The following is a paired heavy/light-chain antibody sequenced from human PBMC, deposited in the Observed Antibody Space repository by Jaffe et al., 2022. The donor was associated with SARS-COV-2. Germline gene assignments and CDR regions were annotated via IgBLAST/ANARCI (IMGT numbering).Heavy chain of an antibody. CDR3: ARPSGSYGSGVAAFDI. CDR1: GGTFSSYT. CDR2: IIPILGIA. Sequence: QVQLVQSGAEVKKPGSSVKVSCKASGGTFSSYTISWVRQAPGQGLEWMGRIIPILGIANYAQKFQGRVTITADKSTSTAYMELSSLRSEDTAVYYCARPSGSYGSGVAAFDIWGQGTMVTVSS. V-gene: IGHV1-69*02. J-gene: IGHJ3*02. D-gene: IGHD1-26*01.
Light chain of an antibody. J-gene: IGLJ1*01. CDR3: SSYTSSSTPYV. Sequence: QSALTQPASVSGSPGQSITISCTGTSSDVGGYNYVSWYQQHPGKAPKLMIYDVSNRPSGVSNRFSGSKSGNTASLTISGLQAEDEADYYCSSYTSSSTPYVFGTGTKVTVL. V-gene: IGLV2-14*01. CDR2: DVS. CDR1: SSDVGGYNY.